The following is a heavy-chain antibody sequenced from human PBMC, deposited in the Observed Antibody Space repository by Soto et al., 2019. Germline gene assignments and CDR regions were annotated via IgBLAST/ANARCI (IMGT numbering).Heavy chain of an antibody. Sequence: QVQLVQCGGEVKKPGASVNVSCKASGYTFTNYGINWVRQAPGQALEWMGWISTYNGNTNSPQKLQGRVTMGRDISMSTAYMEPRSLSSDQTAVYYCARVVAARRGDTFAMDVWGQGTTVTV. J-gene: IGHJ6*02. CDR3: ARVVAARRGDTFAMDV. D-gene: IGHD6-6*01. CDR2: ISTYNGNT. CDR1: GYTFTNYG. V-gene: IGHV1-18*01.